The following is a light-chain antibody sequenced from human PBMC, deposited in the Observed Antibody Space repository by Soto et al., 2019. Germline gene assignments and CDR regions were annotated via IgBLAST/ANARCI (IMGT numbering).Light chain of an antibody. Sequence: QSVLTQPASVSGSPGQSITISCTGTSSDVGGYSYVSWYQQHPGKAPKLMIYEVTKRPSGVSNRFSGSKSGNTASLTISGLQAEDEADYYCCSYTGSSTYVFGTGTMVTVL. V-gene: IGLV2-23*02. CDR1: SSDVGGYSY. CDR2: EVT. CDR3: CSYTGSSTYV. J-gene: IGLJ1*01.